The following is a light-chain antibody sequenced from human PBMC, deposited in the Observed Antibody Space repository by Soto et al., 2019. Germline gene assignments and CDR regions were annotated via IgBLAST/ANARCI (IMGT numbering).Light chain of an antibody. J-gene: IGKJ5*01. CDR2: DAS. CDR1: QSVGSY. CDR3: QHYGSSPPSIP. V-gene: IGKV3-15*01. Sequence: IVLSHSLATLSVSTEEKVTLSCRAIQSVGSYLAWYQQKPGQAPRLLIYDASSRATGLPVRFSGSGSGTEFTLTISSLQSEDFAVYYCQHYGSSPPSIPFGQGRRLEVK.